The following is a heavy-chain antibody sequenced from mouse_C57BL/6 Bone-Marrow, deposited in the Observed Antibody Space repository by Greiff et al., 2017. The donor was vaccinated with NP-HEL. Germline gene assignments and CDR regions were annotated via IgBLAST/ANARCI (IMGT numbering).Heavy chain of an antibody. Sequence: VQLQQSGPELVKPGASVKISCKASGYAFSSSWMNWVKQRPGKGLEWIGRLYPGDGDTKYNGKFKGKAQMTADKSSSTAYMQLSSLTSVHAAVDFLAYGFYAMDYWGQGTSVTVSS. CDR3: AYGFYAMDY. J-gene: IGHJ4*01. CDR1: GYAFSSSW. D-gene: IGHD2-2*01. CDR2: LYPGDGDT. V-gene: IGHV1-82*01.